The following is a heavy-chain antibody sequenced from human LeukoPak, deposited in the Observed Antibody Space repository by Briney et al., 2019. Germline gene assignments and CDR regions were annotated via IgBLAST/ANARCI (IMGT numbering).Heavy chain of an antibody. Sequence: PGGSLRLSCAASGFTFSTYAMAWVRQAPGKGLEWVSTVSDGGGATYHADSVKGRFTISRDNFKNTLYLQMNSLRVEDTAVYYCAKAIGHEMPAASRWYDPWGQGTLVTVSS. J-gene: IGHJ5*02. CDR3: AKAIGHEMPAASRWYDP. CDR1: GFTFSTYA. D-gene: IGHD2-2*01. V-gene: IGHV3-23*01. CDR2: VSDGGGAT.